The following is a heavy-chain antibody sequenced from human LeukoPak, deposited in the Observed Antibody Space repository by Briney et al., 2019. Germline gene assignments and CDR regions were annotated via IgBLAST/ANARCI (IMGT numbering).Heavy chain of an antibody. J-gene: IGHJ6*03. D-gene: IGHD2-8*01. Sequence: ASVKVSCKASGYTFTSYDINWVRQATGQGLEWMGWMNPNSGNTGYAQKFQGRVTMTRNTSISTAYMELSSLRSEDTAVYYCAREVGVYTRGYYYYMDVWGKGTTVTISS. CDR1: GYTFTSYD. CDR3: AREVGVYTRGYYYYMDV. CDR2: MNPNSGNT. V-gene: IGHV1-8*01.